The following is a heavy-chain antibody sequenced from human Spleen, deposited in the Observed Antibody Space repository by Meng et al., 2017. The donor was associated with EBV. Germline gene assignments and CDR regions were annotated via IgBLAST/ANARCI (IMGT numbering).Heavy chain of an antibody. D-gene: IGHD4-17*01. Sequence: QGLLQQCGAGLLKPSETLPLACAWKGGSFSGYYWGWIRQPQGKGLEWIGEINHSGSTSYNPSLKSRVTVSVDTSKNQFSLNLTSVTAADTAIYYCARGSGDYLKLDCFDPWGQGALVTVSS. CDR2: INHSGST. J-gene: IGHJ5*02. V-gene: IGHV4-34*01. CDR3: ARGSGDYLKLDCFDP. CDR1: GGSFSGYY.